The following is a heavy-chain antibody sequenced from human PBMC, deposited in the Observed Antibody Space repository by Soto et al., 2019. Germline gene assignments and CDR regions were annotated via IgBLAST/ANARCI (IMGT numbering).Heavy chain of an antibody. CDR3: AMTKTTLSNWFGP. CDR1: GGSIRGYY. Sequence: PSETLSLTCTVSGGSIRGYYWTWIRQTPGKGLEWIGHIYYTGSTKYNPSLKSRVTISVETSKNQFYLKLSSVTAADTAMYYCAMTKTTLSNWFGPWGQGTQVTVSS. CDR2: IYYTGST. V-gene: IGHV4-59*08. J-gene: IGHJ5*02. D-gene: IGHD1-7*01.